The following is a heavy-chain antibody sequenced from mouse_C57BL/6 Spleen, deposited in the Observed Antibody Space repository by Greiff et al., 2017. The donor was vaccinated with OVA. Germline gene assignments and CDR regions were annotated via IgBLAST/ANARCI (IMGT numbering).Heavy chain of an antibody. CDR2: ISSGGDYI. CDR3: TRDAYYSNRFAY. V-gene: IGHV5-9-1*02. Sequence: EVQLVESGAGLVKPGGSLKLSCAASGFTFSSYAMSWVRQTPEKRLEWVAYISSGGDYIYYADTVKGRFTISRDNARNTLYLQMSSLKSEDTAMYYCTRDAYYSNRFAYWGQGTLVTVSA. J-gene: IGHJ3*01. D-gene: IGHD2-5*01. CDR1: GFTFSSYA.